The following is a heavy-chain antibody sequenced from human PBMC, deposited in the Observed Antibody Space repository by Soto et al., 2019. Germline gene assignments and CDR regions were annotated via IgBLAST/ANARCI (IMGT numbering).Heavy chain of an antibody. Sequence: SETLSRTCTVSGGSVIGGSYFFVWIRQPPWKGLELIGYIYYSGSTYYNPSLESRSTISVDTSKNQFSLRLRSVTAADTAVYYCATARHGIDHWGQGTLVTVSS. CDR2: IYYSGST. J-gene: IGHJ4*02. CDR3: ATARHGIDH. D-gene: IGHD1-26*01. CDR1: GGSVIGGSYF. V-gene: IGHV4-30-4*01.